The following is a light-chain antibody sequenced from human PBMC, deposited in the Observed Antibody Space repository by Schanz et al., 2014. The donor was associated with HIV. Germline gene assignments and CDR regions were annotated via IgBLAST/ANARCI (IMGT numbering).Light chain of an antibody. J-gene: IGLJ2*01. CDR3: SSYTGGTSGSPLGV. V-gene: IGLV2-14*03. CDR1: SSDVGGYNY. Sequence: QSALTQPASVSGSPGQSITISCTGTSSDVGGYNYVSWYQQHPGKAPKLIIYDVSNRPSGVSNRFSGSKSGNTASLTVSGIQPEDEDDYYCSSYTGGTSGSPLGVFGGGTKLTVL. CDR2: DVS.